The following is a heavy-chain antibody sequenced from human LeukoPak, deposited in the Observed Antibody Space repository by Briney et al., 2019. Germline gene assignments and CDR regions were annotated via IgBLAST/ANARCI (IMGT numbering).Heavy chain of an antibody. CDR2: INPSGGST. CDR1: GYTFTSYD. V-gene: IGHV1-46*01. CDR3: ARDFGCGGDCGVDY. J-gene: IGHJ4*02. D-gene: IGHD2-21*02. Sequence: GASVKVSCKASGYTFTSYDINWVRQATGQGLEWMGLINPSGGSTTYAQRFQGRVTMTRDLSTSTVYMELSSLRSEDTAVYYCARDFGCGGDCGVDYWGQGTLVTVSS.